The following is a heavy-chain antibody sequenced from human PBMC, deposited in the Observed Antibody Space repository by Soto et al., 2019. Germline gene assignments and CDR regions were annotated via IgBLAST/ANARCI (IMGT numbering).Heavy chain of an antibody. CDR1: GFNFRGYY. V-gene: IGHV3-23*01. CDR2: TSPARDNT. J-gene: IGHJ6*02. D-gene: IGHD1-1*01. CDR3: AKDLHWYGMDV. Sequence: EVQLLESGGGLVQPGGSLRLSCVASGFNFRGYYMAWVRQAPGKGPEGVSGTSPARDNTQYADSLKGRFTISRDNSKNTLCLQMDSLRAEDTAGYYCAKDLHWYGMDVWGQGTTVTVSS.